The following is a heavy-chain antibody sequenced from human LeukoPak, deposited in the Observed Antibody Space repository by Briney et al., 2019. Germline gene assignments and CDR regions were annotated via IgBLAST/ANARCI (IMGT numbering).Heavy chain of an antibody. CDR1: GXTFSIYE. J-gene: IGHJ4*02. V-gene: IGHV3-48*03. CDR2: ISSSGSTI. D-gene: IGHD6-13*01. CDR3: ARESSSWYAY. Sequence: PGGSLRLSCAPSGXTFSIYEMNWVRQAPGKGLECVSYISSSGSTIYYADSVKGRFTISRDNAKNSLYLQMNSLRAEDTAVYYCARESSSWYAYWGQGTLVTVSS.